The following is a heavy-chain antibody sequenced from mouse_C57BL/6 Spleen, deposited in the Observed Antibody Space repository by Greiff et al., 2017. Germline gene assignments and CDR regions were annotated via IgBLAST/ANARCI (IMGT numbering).Heavy chain of an antibody. V-gene: IGHV1-5*01. CDR1: GYTFTSYW. J-gene: IGHJ3*01. CDR2: IYPGNSDT. Sequence: EVQLQQSGTVLARPGASVKMSCKTSGYTFTSYWLHWVKQRPGQGLEWIGAIYPGNSDTSYNQKFKGKAKLTAVTSASTAYMELSSLTNEDSAVYYCTRENDGYSAWFAYWGQGTLVTVSA. D-gene: IGHD2-3*01. CDR3: TRENDGYSAWFAY.